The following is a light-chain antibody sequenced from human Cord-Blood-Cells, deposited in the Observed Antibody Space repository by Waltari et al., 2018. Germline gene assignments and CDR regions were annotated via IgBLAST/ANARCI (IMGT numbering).Light chain of an antibody. V-gene: IGLV2-14*01. CDR2: DVS. CDR1: SSDVGGYNY. J-gene: IGLJ7*01. CDR3: SSYTSSSTAV. Sequence: QSALTQPASVSGSPGQSITISCTGTSSDVGGYNYVSWYQQHPGKAPKLMIYDVSNRPSGASNRFSGSKSGNTASLTISGLQAEDEADYYCSSYTSSSTAVFGGGTQLTVL.